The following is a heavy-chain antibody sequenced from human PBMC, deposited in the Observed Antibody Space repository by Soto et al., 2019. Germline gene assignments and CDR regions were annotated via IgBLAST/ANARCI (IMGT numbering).Heavy chain of an antibody. CDR1: GYSISSGYH. V-gene: IGHV4-38-2*02. Sequence: SETLSLTCTVSGYSISSGYHWAWIRQPPGKGLEWLGGVHYSGNTYYNPSLKSRLTISVDKSKNQFSLNLSSVTAADTAVYYCARQDRVVAEGRWFDPWGQGTLVTVSS. CDR3: ARQDRVVAEGRWFDP. CDR2: VHYSGNT. J-gene: IGHJ5*02. D-gene: IGHD2-15*01.